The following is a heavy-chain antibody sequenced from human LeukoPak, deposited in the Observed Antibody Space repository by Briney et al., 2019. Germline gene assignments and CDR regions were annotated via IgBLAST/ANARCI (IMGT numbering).Heavy chain of an antibody. V-gene: IGHV1-2*02. J-gene: IGHJ3*02. D-gene: IGHD6-19*01. CDR2: INVNSGGT. CDR1: GYTFTGYY. Sequence: GASVKVSCKASGYTFTGYYVHWVRQAPGQGLEWMGWINVNSGGTNYAQKLQGRVTMTTDTSTSTAYMELRSLRSDDTAVYYCARDREQWLDAFDIWGQGTMVTVSS. CDR3: ARDREQWLDAFDI.